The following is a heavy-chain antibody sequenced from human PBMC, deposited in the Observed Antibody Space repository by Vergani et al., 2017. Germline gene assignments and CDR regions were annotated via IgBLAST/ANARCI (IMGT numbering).Heavy chain of an antibody. D-gene: IGHD6-13*01. J-gene: IGHJ4*02. V-gene: IGHV3-23*01. Sequence: EVQLLESGGGLVQPGGSLRLSCAASGVTFSSYAMSWVRQAPGQGLEWVSAISGSGGSTYYPDSVKGRFTISRDNSKRTLYLQMNSLRAEDTAVYYCAKEGYCSSWYYFDYWGQGTLVTVSS. CDR3: AKEGYCSSWYYFDY. CDR1: GVTFSSYA. CDR2: ISGSGGST.